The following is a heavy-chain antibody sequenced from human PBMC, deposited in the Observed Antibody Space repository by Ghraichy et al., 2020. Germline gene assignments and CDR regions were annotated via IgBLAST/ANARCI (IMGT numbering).Heavy chain of an antibody. D-gene: IGHD3-16*02. CDR2: IFYTGST. CDR1: GGSISSSNYF. CDR3: ARLMIAFGGVITATHGIDI. J-gene: IGHJ3*02. Sequence: ESLNISCSVSGGSISSSNYFWGWIRQPPEKGLEYIGRIFYTGSTYYKPSLKSRVTISVDTSKNNFSLKLNSVTAADTAVYYCARLMIAFGGVITATHGIDIWGRGTMVTVSS. V-gene: IGHV4-39*02.